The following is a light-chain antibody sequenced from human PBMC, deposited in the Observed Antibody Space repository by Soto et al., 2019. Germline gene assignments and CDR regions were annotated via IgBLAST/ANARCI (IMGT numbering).Light chain of an antibody. CDR2: EVN. CDR3: CSYAGTNNRYV. CDR1: GSDIGGYNF. V-gene: IGLV2-8*01. Sequence: QSALTQPPSASGSPGQSVTISCTGTGSDIGGYNFVSWYQQRPGKVPKLIIYEVNKRPSGVPDRFSGSKSGNTASLTVSGLQPDDEADYYCCSYAGTNNRYVFGTGTKLTVL. J-gene: IGLJ1*01.